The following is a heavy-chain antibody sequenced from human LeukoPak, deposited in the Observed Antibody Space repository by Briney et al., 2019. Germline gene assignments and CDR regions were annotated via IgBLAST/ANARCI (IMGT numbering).Heavy chain of an antibody. D-gene: IGHD6-19*01. V-gene: IGHV5-51*01. CDR1: GYSFTSYW. Sequence: GESLKISCKGSGYSFTSYWIGWVGQMPGKGLEWMGIIYPGDSDTRYSPSFQGQVTISADKSISTAYLQWSSLEASDAAMYYCARCIAVAGKSYFDLWGQGTLVTVSS. CDR3: ARCIAVAGKSYFDL. CDR2: IYPGDSDT. J-gene: IGHJ4*02.